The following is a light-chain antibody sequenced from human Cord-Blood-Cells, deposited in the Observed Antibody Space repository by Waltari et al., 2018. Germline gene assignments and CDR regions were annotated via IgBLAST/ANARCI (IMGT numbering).Light chain of an antibody. CDR3: NSRDSSGNHLRV. CDR2: GKN. V-gene: IGLV3-19*01. CDR1: SLRSYY. J-gene: IGLJ1*01. Sequence: SSELTQDPAVSVALGQTVRITCQGDSLRSYYASWYQQKPGPAHVLVIYGKNNRPSGIPDRFSGSSSGNTASLTITGAQAEEEADYYCNSRDSSGNHLRVFGTGTKVTVL.